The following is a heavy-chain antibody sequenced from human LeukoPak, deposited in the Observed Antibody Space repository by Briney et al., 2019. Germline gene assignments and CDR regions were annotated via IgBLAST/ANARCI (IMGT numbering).Heavy chain of an antibody. CDR2: ISTNGGST. V-gene: IGHV3-23*01. Sequence: GGSLRLSCAASGFTFSSYAMSWVRQAPGKGLEWVSGISTNGGSTSYADSVKGRFTIYRDNPRNTLYMEMNSLRAEDTAVYYCSVMHRYYDGSGYWVQWGQGTLVTVSS. J-gene: IGHJ4*02. D-gene: IGHD3-22*01. CDR3: SVMHRYYDGSGYWVQ. CDR1: GFTFSSYA.